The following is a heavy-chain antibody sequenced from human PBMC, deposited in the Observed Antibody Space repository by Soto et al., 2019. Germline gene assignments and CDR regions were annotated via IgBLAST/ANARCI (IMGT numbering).Heavy chain of an antibody. J-gene: IGHJ3*02. CDR1: GFTFSSYA. D-gene: IGHD3-9*01. Sequence: GGSLRLSCAASGFTFSSYAMSWVRQAPGKGLEWVSAISGSGGSTYYADSVKGRFTISRDNSKNTLYLQMNSLRAEDTAVYYCAKDWLWFQYFDWDDAFDIWGQGTMVTVSS. CDR3: AKDWLWFQYFDWDDAFDI. V-gene: IGHV3-23*01. CDR2: ISGSGGST.